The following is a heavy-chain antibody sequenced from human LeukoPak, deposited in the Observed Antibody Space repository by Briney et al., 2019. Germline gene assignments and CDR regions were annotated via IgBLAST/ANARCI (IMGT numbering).Heavy chain of an antibody. V-gene: IGHV4-4*07. CDR1: GGSISSYY. D-gene: IGHD2-15*01. J-gene: IGHJ6*03. Sequence: RTSETLSLTCTVSGGSISSYYWSWIRQPAGKGLEWIGRIYTSGSTNYNPSLKSRVTMSVDTSKNRFSLKLSSVTAADTAVYYCARDRQDLPYYYYYMDVWGKGTTVTVSS. CDR3: ARDRQDLPYYYYYMDV. CDR2: IYTSGST.